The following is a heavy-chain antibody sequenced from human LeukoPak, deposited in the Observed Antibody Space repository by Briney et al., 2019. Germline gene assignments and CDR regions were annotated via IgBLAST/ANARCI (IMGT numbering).Heavy chain of an antibody. J-gene: IGHJ4*02. CDR1: GFTFSSYA. V-gene: IGHV3-23*01. D-gene: IGHD1-26*01. CDR3: ARVGSYFDY. Sequence: GGSLRLSCAASGFTFSSYAMSWVRQVPGKGLEWVSVISGSGDNTYYADSVKGRFTISRDNSKNMLYLQMNSLRAEDTAVYYCARVGSYFDYWGQGTLVTVSS. CDR2: ISGSGDNT.